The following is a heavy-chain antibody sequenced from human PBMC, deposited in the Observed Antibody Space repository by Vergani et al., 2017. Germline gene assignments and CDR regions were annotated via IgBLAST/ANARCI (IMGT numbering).Heavy chain of an antibody. V-gene: IGHV5-51*01. CDR3: TRHVPCGDGACLHFDH. D-gene: IGHD2-21*01. CDR1: ESSFISNE. Sequence: EVMLLQSGAEVKKPGESLKISCKYSESSFISNEIAWVRQMSGKGLQWMGNINPIDSKIAYSPSFQGQAIMSLDKSITTAYLQWRSLKASDTAIYYCTRHVPCGDGACLHFDHWGKGTQVTVSS. CDR2: INPIDSKI. J-gene: IGHJ4*02.